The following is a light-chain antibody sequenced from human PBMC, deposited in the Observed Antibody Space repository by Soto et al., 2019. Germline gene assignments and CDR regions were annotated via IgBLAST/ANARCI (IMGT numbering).Light chain of an antibody. Sequence: EIVMTQSPASLSVSPGERTTLSCRASESDNSNLAWYQQKPGQAPRLLIKDTSTWATGIPARFSGSGSGTEFTLTISILQSEDFAVYYCQQYNNWPPTFGGGTKVEIK. J-gene: IGKJ4*01. CDR3: QQYNNWPPT. V-gene: IGKV3-15*01. CDR2: DTS. CDR1: ESDNSN.